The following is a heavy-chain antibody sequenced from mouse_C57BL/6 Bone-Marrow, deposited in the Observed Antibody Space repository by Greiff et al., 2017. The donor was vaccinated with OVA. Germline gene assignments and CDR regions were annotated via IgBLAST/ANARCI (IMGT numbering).Heavy chain of an antibody. CDR3: ASPVVANAMDY. CDR2: ISSGGSYT. Sequence: EVKLMESGGDLVKPGGSLKLSCAASGFTFSSYGMSWVRQTPDKRLEWVATISSGGSYTYYPDSVKGRFTISRDNAKNTLYLQMSSLKSEDTAMYYCASPVVANAMDYWGQGTSVTVSS. J-gene: IGHJ4*01. CDR1: GFTFSSYG. D-gene: IGHD1-1*01. V-gene: IGHV5-6*01.